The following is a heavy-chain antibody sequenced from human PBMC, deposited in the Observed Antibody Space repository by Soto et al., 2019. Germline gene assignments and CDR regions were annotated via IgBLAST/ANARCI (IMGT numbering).Heavy chain of an antibody. J-gene: IGHJ6*02. CDR2: IYYSGST. Sequence: SETLSLTCTVSGGSISSSSYYWGWIRQPPGKGLEWIGSIYYSGSTYYNPSLKSRVTISVDTSKNQFSLKLSSVTAADTAVYYCARLLVTIFGVVYRPVLFPYSYGMDVWGQGTTVTVSS. CDR3: ARLLVTIFGVVYRPVLFPYSYGMDV. V-gene: IGHV4-39*01. D-gene: IGHD3-3*01. CDR1: GGSISSSSYY.